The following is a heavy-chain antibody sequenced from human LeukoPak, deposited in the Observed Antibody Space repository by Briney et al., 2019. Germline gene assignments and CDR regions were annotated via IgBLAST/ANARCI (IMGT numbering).Heavy chain of an antibody. J-gene: IGHJ4*02. CDR2: IIPIFGTA. V-gene: IGHV1-69*05. CDR3: ARGYGSSGYYCHY. CDR1: GYTFTSYG. D-gene: IGHD3-22*01. Sequence: ASVKVSCKSSGYTFTSYGISWVRQAPGQGLEWMGGIIPIFGTANYAQKFQGRVTITTDESTSTAYMELSSLRSEDTAVYYCARGYGSSGYYCHYWGQGTLVTVSS.